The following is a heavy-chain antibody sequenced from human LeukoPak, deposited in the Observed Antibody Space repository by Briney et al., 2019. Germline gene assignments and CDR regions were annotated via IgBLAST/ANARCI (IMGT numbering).Heavy chain of an antibody. Sequence: GGPLRLSCAASGFTFRSYGMHWVRQAPGKGLEWVAFISYDGSNKYYADSVKGRFTISRDNSKNTLYLQMNSLRAEDTAVYYCAKDRYSSGWYSDFDYWGQGTLVTVSS. V-gene: IGHV3-30*18. CDR1: GFTFRSYG. CDR2: ISYDGSNK. D-gene: IGHD6-19*01. CDR3: AKDRYSSGWYSDFDY. J-gene: IGHJ4*02.